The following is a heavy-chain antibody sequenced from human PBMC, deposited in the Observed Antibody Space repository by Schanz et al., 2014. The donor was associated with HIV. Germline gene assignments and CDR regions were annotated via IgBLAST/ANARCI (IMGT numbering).Heavy chain of an antibody. CDR2: ISAYNGKT. CDR1: GGTFNIYG. J-gene: IGHJ6*02. CDR3: ARGARYGMDV. Sequence: QVQLVQSGAEVKKPGSSVKVSCKASGGTFNIYGISWVRQAPGQGLEWMGWISAYNGKTNYARKVQGRVAMTTDTSTTTAYMELRSLRSDDTAVYYCARGARYGMDVWGQGTTVTVSS. V-gene: IGHV1-18*01.